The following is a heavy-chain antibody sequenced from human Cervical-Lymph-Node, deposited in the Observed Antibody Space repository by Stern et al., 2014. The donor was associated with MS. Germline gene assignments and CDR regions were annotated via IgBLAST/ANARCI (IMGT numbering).Heavy chain of an antibody. CDR2: FDPEDGET. Sequence: QDQLVQSGAEVKKPGASVTVSCNVSGHPLSELAIHWLRQLPTSGLEWLGQFDPEDGETVYAQRLQGRLTMTEDTNTGTAYMTLTALTSDDTAVYYCATDRGVKWGQGTLVAVSS. J-gene: IGHJ4*02. D-gene: IGHD3-10*01. CDR3: ATDRGVK. V-gene: IGHV1-24*01. CDR1: GHPLSELA.